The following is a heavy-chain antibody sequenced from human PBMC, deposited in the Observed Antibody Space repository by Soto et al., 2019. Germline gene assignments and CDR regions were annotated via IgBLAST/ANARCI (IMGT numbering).Heavy chain of an antibody. J-gene: IGHJ4*02. V-gene: IGHV3-23*01. CDR3: AKSTWFGELSLYYFDY. CDR2: ISGSGGST. D-gene: IGHD3-10*01. Sequence: GGSLRLSCAASGFTFSSYAMSWVRQAPGKGLEWVSAISGSGGSTYYADSVKVRFTISRDNSKNTLYLQMNSLRAEDTAVYYCAKSTWFGELSLYYFDYWGQGTLVTVS. CDR1: GFTFSSYA.